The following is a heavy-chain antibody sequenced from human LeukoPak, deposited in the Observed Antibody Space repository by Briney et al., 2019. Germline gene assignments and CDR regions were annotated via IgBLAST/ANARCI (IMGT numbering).Heavy chain of an antibody. J-gene: IGHJ5*02. CDR2: MNPNSGNT. Sequence: ASVKVSCKASGYTFTSYDINWVRQATGQGLEWMGWMNPNSGNTGYAQKFQGRVTITRNTSISTAYMELSSLRSEDTAVYYCARGGYCSSTSCYGNWFDPWGQGTLVTVSS. D-gene: IGHD2-2*01. CDR1: GYTFTSYD. CDR3: ARGGYCSSTSCYGNWFDP. V-gene: IGHV1-8*03.